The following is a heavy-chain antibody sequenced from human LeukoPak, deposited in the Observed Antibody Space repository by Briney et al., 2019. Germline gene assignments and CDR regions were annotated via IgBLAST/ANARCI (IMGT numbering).Heavy chain of an antibody. CDR1: GFIVSSYY. J-gene: IGHJ4*02. D-gene: IGHD2-21*01. V-gene: IGHV3-66*01. CDR2: IYSCGTT. CDR3: ARGQLLAD. Sequence: GGSLRLSCAASGFIVSSYYMSWVRQAPGKGLEWVSVIYSCGTTYYADSVKGRFTISRDNSKNTLYLQMNSLRAEDTAVYYWARGQLLADGGQGSLVTVSS.